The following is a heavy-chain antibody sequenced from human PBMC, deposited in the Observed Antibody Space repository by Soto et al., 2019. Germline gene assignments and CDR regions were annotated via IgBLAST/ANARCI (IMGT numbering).Heavy chain of an antibody. CDR2: IIPILGIA. CDR1: GGTFSSDT. CDR3: GEAGSGRPAVMDV. D-gene: IGHD1-26*01. V-gene: IGHV1-69*02. Sequence: QVQLVQSGAEVKKPGSSVKVSCKASGGTFSSDTISWVRQAPGQGLEWMGRIIPILGIANYAQKFQGRVTITADKSTSTAYMELSSLRSEDTAVYYCGEAGSGRPAVMDVWGQGTTVTVSS. J-gene: IGHJ6*02.